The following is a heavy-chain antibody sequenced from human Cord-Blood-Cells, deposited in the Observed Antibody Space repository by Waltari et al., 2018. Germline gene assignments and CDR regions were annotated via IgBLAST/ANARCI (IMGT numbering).Heavy chain of an antibody. CDR3: ARGRGATEYFDL. J-gene: IGHJ2*01. CDR1: GGTFSSYA. D-gene: IGHD5-12*01. CDR2: IIPILGIA. V-gene: IGHV1-69*04. Sequence: QVQLVQSGAEVKKPGSSVKVSCKASGGTFSSYAISWVRQAPGQGLEWMGGIIPILGIANYEKKFQGRVTITADESTSTAYMELSSLRSEDTAVYYCARGRGATEYFDLWGRGTLVTVSS.